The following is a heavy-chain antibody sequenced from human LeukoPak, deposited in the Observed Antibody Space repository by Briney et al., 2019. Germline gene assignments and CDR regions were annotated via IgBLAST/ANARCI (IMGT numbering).Heavy chain of an antibody. D-gene: IGHD3-3*01. V-gene: IGHV3-23*01. Sequence: HPGGSLRLSCAASGFTFSTYVMNWFRQAPGKGLEWVSTISVGAEYIFYADSVKGRFTISRDNSNNALYLQMHSLRAEDTALYYCASGPPFLKYFEYWGQGTLVTVSS. CDR3: ASGPPFLKYFEY. CDR2: ISVGAEYI. CDR1: GFTFSTYV. J-gene: IGHJ4*02.